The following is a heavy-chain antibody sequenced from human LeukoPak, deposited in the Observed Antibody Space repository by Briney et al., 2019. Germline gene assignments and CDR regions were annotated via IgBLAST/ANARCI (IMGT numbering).Heavy chain of an antibody. Sequence: GGSLRLSCAASGFTFSDYYMSWIRQAPGKGLEWVSYISSSGSTIYYADSVKGRFTISRDNAKNSLYLQMNSLRAEDTAVYYCARGRVVPARFPRRNWFDPWGQGTLVTVSS. CDR3: ARGRVVPARFPRRNWFDP. D-gene: IGHD2-2*01. CDR2: ISSSGSTI. CDR1: GFTFSDYY. J-gene: IGHJ5*02. V-gene: IGHV3-11*04.